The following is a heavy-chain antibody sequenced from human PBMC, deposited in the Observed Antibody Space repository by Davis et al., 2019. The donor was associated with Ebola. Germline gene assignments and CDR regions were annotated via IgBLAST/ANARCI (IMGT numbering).Heavy chain of an antibody. Sequence: SETLSLTCTASGCSISSYYWSCICQPPWKELEWIGYIYYSGRTNYNPSLKSRVTISVDTSKNQFSLKLSSVPAADTAVYYCVRLTWGEYDYWGQGTLVTVSS. CDR2: IYYSGRT. V-gene: IGHV4-59*01. J-gene: IGHJ4*02. CDR3: VRLTWGEYDY. CDR1: GCSISSYY. D-gene: IGHD1-26*01.